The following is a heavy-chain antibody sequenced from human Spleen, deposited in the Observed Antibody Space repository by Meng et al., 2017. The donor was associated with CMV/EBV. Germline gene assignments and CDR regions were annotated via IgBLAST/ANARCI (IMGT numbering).Heavy chain of an antibody. J-gene: IGHJ4*02. CDR2: IIPIYGST. CDR3: ARAVRGAWELLSYFDY. D-gene: IGHD1-26*01. V-gene: IGHV1-69*05. Sequence: GSLSNYPSNWVRQAPGQGLEWMGGIIPIYGSTNYAQNLQGRVTITTDKSTTTAYMELTSLRSEDTAVYYCARAVRGAWELLSYFDYWGQGTLVTVSS. CDR1: GSLSNYP.